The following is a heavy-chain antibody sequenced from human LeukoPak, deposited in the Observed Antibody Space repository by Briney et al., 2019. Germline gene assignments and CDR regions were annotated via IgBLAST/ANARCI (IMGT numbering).Heavy chain of an antibody. CDR3: ARGPWLVSDITSFDY. D-gene: IGHD5-18*01. Sequence: GGSLRFSCAASGFTFSNAWMNWVRQAPGKGLEWVALIWNDGSKTYHAESVKDRFTISRDNSQNTLYLQMNSLRHEDTAVYYCARGPWLVSDITSFDYWGQGTLVTVSS. CDR2: IWNDGSKT. J-gene: IGHJ4*02. CDR1: GFTFSNAW. V-gene: IGHV3-33*08.